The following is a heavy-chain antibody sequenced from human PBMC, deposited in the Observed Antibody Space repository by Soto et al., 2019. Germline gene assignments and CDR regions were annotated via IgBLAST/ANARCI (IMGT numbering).Heavy chain of an antibody. D-gene: IGHD3-9*01. V-gene: IGHV1-69*13. CDR1: GGTFSTYA. CDR2: IIPLFGTA. Sequence: SVKVSCKTSGGTFSTYAIYWVRQAPGQGLEWMGAIIPLFGTADYAQKFQGRVTITADESTSTAYMELSSLRSEDTAVYYCARLEGLATISYYFDYWGQGTLVTVSS. J-gene: IGHJ4*02. CDR3: ARLEGLATISYYFDY.